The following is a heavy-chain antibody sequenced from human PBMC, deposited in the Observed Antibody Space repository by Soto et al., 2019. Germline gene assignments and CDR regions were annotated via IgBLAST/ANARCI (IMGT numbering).Heavy chain of an antibody. CDR2: ISYDGSNK. CDR1: GFTFSSYG. CDR3: AKLDGYGDSRDP. V-gene: IGHV3-30*18. D-gene: IGHD4-17*01. J-gene: IGHJ5*02. Sequence: GGSLRLSCAASGFTFSSYGMHWVRQAPGKGLEWVAVISYDGSNKYYADSVKGRFTISRDNSKNTLYLQMNSLRAEDTAVYYCAKLDGYGDSRDPWGQGTLVTVSS.